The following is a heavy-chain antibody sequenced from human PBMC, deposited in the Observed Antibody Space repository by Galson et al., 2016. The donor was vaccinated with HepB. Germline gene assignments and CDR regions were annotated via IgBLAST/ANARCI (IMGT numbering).Heavy chain of an antibody. Sequence: SLRLSCAASGFTFSNAWMSWVRQAPGKGLEWVGRIKSKAHGGTTDYAAPVKGRFTISRDDSKNTLYLQMNSLKTEDTAVYYCTTVDPGRYSYYYYYAMDVRGQGTTVTVSS. CDR2: IKSKAHGGTT. D-gene: IGHD2-15*01. CDR1: GFTFSNAW. J-gene: IGHJ6*02. CDR3: TTVDPGRYSYYYYYAMDV. V-gene: IGHV3-15*01.